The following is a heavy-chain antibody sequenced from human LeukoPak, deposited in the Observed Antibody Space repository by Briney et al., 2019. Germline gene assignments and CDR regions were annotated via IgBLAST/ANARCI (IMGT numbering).Heavy chain of an antibody. CDR1: GFTFSSYG. CDR2: ISTSSNTI. Sequence: PGGSLRLSCAASGFTFSSYGMHWVRQAPGKGLEWVSYISTSSNTIYYADSVKGRFTISRDNAKNSLYLQMNSLRDEDTAVYYCAREVRAGGDVFDIWGQGTMVTVSS. V-gene: IGHV3-48*02. CDR3: AREVRAGGDVFDI. J-gene: IGHJ3*02.